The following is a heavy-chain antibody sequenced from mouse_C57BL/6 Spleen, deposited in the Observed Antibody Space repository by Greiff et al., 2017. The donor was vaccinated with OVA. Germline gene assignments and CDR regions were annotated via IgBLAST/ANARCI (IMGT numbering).Heavy chain of an antibody. J-gene: IGHJ2*01. CDR2: ISSGGDYI. CDR1: GFTFSSYA. V-gene: IGHV5-9-1*02. D-gene: IGHD1-1*01. Sequence: EVQRVESGEGLVKPGGSLKLSCAASGFTFSSYAMSWVRQTPEKRLEWVAYISSGGDYIYYADTVKGRFTISRDNARNTLYLQMSSLKSEDTAMYYCTRVYPDYYGSSYPYFDYWGQGTTLTVSS. CDR3: TRVYPDYYGSSYPYFDY.